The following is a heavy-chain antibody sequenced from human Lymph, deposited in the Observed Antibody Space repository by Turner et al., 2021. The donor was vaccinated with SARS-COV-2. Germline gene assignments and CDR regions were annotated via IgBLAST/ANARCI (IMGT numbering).Heavy chain of an antibody. CDR2: INHSGGT. Sequence: QVQLQQWGAGLLKPSDTLSLTCAVYGGSFSGYYWTWIRQPPGKGLEWIGDINHSGGTNYNPPLKSRVIISVDTSKNQFSLKLSSVTAADTAVYYCARGRLRFLEWSHYYYTMDVWGQGTTVTVSS. CDR1: GGSFSGYY. D-gene: IGHD3-3*01. J-gene: IGHJ6*02. CDR3: ARGRLRFLEWSHYYYTMDV. V-gene: IGHV4-34*01.